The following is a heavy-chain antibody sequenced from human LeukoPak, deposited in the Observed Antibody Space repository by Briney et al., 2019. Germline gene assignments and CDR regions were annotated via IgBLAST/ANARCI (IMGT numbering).Heavy chain of an antibody. J-gene: IGHJ4*02. CDR3: AKQDIRSSAWYD. V-gene: IGHV3-48*01. CDR2: ISSTSSTI. D-gene: IGHD6-19*01. Sequence: GGSLRLSCAASGFTFRSYSMHWVRQAPGKGLEWVSYISSTSSTIYYADSVKGRFTISRDNSKNTLYQQMNSLRAEDTAVYYCAKQDIRSSAWYDWGQGTLVTVSS. CDR1: GFTFRSYS.